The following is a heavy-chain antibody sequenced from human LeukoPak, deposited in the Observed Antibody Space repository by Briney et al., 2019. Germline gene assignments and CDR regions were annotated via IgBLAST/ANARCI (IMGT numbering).Heavy chain of an antibody. V-gene: IGHV3-53*01. CDR3: ARRLEYSGSKGVFDY. CDR1: GFTVSSTY. D-gene: IGHD1-26*01. Sequence: PGGSLRLSCSASGFTVSSTYMAWVRQAPGKGLEWVSVIYRGGSTYYADSVKGRFTISRDNSKNTLDLQMNSLRAEDTAVYYCARRLEYSGSKGVFDYWGQGTLVTVSS. J-gene: IGHJ4*02. CDR2: IYRGGST.